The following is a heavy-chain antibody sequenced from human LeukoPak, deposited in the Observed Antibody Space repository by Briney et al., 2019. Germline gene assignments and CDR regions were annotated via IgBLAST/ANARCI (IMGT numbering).Heavy chain of an antibody. CDR1: GYTFTSYG. D-gene: IGHD2-2*02. CDR2: ISAYNDNT. J-gene: IGHJ4*02. Sequence: GASVKVSCKASGYTFTSYGISWVRQAPGQGLEWMGWISAYNDNTNYAQKLQGRVTMTTDTSTSTAYMELRSLRSDDTAVYYCARDVSFSGPAAISNFDYWGQGTLVTVSS. CDR3: ARDVSFSGPAAISNFDY. V-gene: IGHV1-18*01.